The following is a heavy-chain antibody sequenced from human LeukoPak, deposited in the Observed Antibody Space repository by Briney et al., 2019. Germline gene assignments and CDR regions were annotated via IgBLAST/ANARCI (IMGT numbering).Heavy chain of an antibody. J-gene: IGHJ6*03. V-gene: IGHV3-11*01. CDR2: INPSGSTI. Sequence: SGGSLRLSCEGSGLTFSGYYMSWIRQAPGKGLEWVSYINPSGSTIYYADSVKGRFTISRDNAKKSLDLQMYSLRAEDTAVYYCARVRGSGFCSGSSCAKDPGYYYYMDVWGKGTTVTVSS. CDR3: ARVRGSGFCSGSSCAKDPGYYYYMDV. D-gene: IGHD2-2*01. CDR1: GLTFSGYY.